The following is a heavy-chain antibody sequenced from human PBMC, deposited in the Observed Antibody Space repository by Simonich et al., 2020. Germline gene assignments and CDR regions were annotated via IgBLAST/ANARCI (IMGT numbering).Heavy chain of an antibody. V-gene: IGHV1-2*02. CDR3: ASSKLATIDY. CDR1: GYTFTGYY. D-gene: IGHD5-12*01. CDR2: INPNRGGT. J-gene: IGHJ4*02. Sequence: QVQLVQSGAEVKKPGASVKVSCKASGYTFTGYYMHWVRQAPGQGLEWMGWINPNRGGTNCAQKFQGRVTMTRDTSISTAYMELSRLRSDDTAVYYCASSKLATIDYWGQGTLVTVSS.